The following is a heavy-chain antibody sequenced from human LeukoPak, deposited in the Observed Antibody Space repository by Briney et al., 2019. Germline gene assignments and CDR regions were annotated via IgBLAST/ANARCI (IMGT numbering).Heavy chain of an antibody. Sequence: QPGRSLRLSCAASGFTFSSYGMHWVRQAPGKGLEWVAVIWYDGSNKYYADSVKGRFTISRDNSKNTLYLQMNSLRAEDTAVYYCAKAADCAGDCYYGWFDPWGQGTLVTVSS. CDR1: GFTFSSYG. D-gene: IGHD2-21*02. J-gene: IGHJ5*02. CDR3: AKAADCAGDCYYGWFDP. V-gene: IGHV3-33*06. CDR2: IWYDGSNK.